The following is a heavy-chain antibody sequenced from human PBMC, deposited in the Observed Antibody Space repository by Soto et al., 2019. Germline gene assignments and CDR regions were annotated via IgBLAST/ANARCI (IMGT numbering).Heavy chain of an antibody. CDR3: ARGYYDFWSGYYPSFDY. CDR2: INHSGST. J-gene: IGHJ4*02. D-gene: IGHD3-3*01. V-gene: IGHV4-34*01. CDR1: GGSFSGYY. Sequence: QVQLQQWGAGLLKPSETLSLTCAVYGGSFSGYYWSWIRQPPGKGLEWIGEINHSGSTNYNPSLKSRVTISVDTSKKQFSLKLSSVTAADTAVYYCARGYYDFWSGYYPSFDYWGQGTLVTVSS.